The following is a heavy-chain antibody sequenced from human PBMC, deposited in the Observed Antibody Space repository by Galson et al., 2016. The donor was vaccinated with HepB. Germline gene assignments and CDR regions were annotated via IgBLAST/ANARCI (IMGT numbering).Heavy chain of an antibody. Sequence: SVKVSCKASGYTFNNYEINWVRQATGQGLEWMGWMNPNSGNTGYAQKFKGRVTMTRNTSISPAFMELSSLRSEDTAVHYCARRLSDVWSGYYHQLGGWFDPWGQGTLVTVSS. CDR2: MNPNSGNT. D-gene: IGHD3-3*01. V-gene: IGHV1-8*01. J-gene: IGHJ5*02. CDR1: GYTFNNYE. CDR3: ARRLSDVWSGYYHQLGGWFDP.